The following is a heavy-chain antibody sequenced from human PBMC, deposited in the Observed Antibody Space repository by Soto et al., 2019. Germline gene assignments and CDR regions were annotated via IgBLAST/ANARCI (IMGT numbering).Heavy chain of an antibody. J-gene: IGHJ4*02. CDR3: AHRPIVGAAI. V-gene: IGHV4-4*02. CDR2: IYHSGST. D-gene: IGHD1-26*01. CDR1: GGSISNSNW. Sequence: QAQLQESGPGLVKPSGTLSLTCGVFGGSISNSNWWTWVRQPPGKGLEWIGEIYHSGSTNYNSSLMSRVTISLDKVNNQFSLKLTSVTAADTAVYYCAHRPIVGAAIWGQGTLVTVSS.